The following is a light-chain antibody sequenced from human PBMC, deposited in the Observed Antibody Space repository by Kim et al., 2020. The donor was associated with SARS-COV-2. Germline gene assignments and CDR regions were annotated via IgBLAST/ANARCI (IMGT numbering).Light chain of an antibody. V-gene: IGLV1-40*01. J-gene: IGLJ2*01. CDR2: NNN. Sequence: QSVLTQPPSVSGAPGQSVTISCTGSSSNIGATYAAHWYRQFPGTAPQVVIYNNNNRPSGVSDRFSGSKSGTSASLAITGLQAEDEAVYYCQSFDSSRNGVIFGGGTQLTVL. CDR1: SSNIGATYA. CDR3: QSFDSSRNGVI.